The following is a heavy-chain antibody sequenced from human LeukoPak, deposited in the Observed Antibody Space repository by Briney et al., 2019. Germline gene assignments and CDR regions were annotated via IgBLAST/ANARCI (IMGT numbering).Heavy chain of an antibody. Sequence: PSETLSLTCAVYGGSFSGYYWSWIRQPPGKGLEWIGEINHSGSTNYNPSLKSRVTMSVDTSKNQFSLKLSSVTAADTAVYYCARVVSRYDSSGYYIFDYWGQGTLVTVSS. CDR2: INHSGST. D-gene: IGHD3-22*01. V-gene: IGHV4-34*01. CDR3: ARVVSRYDSSGYYIFDY. CDR1: GGSFSGYY. J-gene: IGHJ4*02.